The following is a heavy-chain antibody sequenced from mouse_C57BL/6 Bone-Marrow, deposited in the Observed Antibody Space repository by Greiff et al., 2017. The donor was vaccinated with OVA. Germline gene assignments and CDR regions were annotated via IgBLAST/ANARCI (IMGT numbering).Heavy chain of an antibody. CDR3: ARDDDYDRFAY. Sequence: VKLQQPGAELVKPGASVKLSCKASGYTFTSYWMHWVKQRPGQGLEWIGMIHPNSGSTNYNEKFKSKATLTVDKSSSTAYMQLSSLTSEDSAVYYCARDDDYDRFAYWGQGTLVTVAA. J-gene: IGHJ3*01. CDR2: IHPNSGST. CDR1: GYTFTSYW. V-gene: IGHV1-64*01. D-gene: IGHD2-4*01.